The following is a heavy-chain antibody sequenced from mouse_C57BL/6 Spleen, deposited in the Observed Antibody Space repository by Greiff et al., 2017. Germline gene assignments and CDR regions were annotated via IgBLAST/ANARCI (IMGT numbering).Heavy chain of an antibody. CDR3: GYDYDLGY. J-gene: IGHJ2*01. Sequence: VQLVESGPELVKPGASVKISCKASGYAFSSSWMNWVKQRPGQGLEWIGRIYPGDGDTNYNGKFKGKATLTADKSSSTAYMQLSSLTSEDSAVYFCGYDYDLGYWGQGTTLTVSS. V-gene: IGHV1-82*01. D-gene: IGHD2-4*01. CDR1: GYAFSSSW. CDR2: IYPGDGDT.